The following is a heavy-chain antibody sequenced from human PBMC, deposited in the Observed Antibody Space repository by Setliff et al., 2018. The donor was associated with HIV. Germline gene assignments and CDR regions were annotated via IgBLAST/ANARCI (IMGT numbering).Heavy chain of an antibody. Sequence: PGGSLRLSCTASEFTFSRYWMSWVRQAPGKGLEWVANIKQDGSEKYFVDSVKGRFTISRDNAKNSVYLQMNSLRPEDTAVYYCARAQSYDILTGYYLSAFDIWGQGTMVTVSS. J-gene: IGHJ3*02. CDR3: ARAQSYDILTGYYLSAFDI. CDR1: EFTFSRYW. D-gene: IGHD3-9*01. CDR2: IKQDGSEK. V-gene: IGHV3-7*01.